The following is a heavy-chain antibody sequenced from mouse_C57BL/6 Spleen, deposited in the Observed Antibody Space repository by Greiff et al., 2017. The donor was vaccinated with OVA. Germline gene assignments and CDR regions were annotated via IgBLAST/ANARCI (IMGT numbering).Heavy chain of an antibody. V-gene: IGHV14-1*01. CDR2: IDPEDGDT. D-gene: IGHD2-2*01. CDR1: GFNIKDYY. Sequence: QLQESGAELLRPGASVKLSCTASGFNIKDYYMHWVKQRPEQGLEWIGRIDPEDGDTEYAPKFQGKATMTADTSSNTAYLQLSSLTSEDTAVYYCTTQIYYGYDDYYAMDYWGQGTSVTVSS. J-gene: IGHJ4*01. CDR3: TTQIYYGYDDYYAMDY.